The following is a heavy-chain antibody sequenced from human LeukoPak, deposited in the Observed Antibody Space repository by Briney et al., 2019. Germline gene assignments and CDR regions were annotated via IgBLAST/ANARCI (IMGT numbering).Heavy chain of an antibody. J-gene: IGHJ6*03. V-gene: IGHV4-39*07. CDR2: IYYSGRT. CDR1: GGSISSSSYY. CDR3: ARDIVVVPAAMVTRWVYYMDV. Sequence: PSETLSLTCTVSGGSISSSSYYWGWIRQPPGKGLEWIGSIYYSGRTYYNPSLKSRVTMSVDTSKNQFSLKLSSVTAADTAVYYCARDIVVVPAAMVTRWVYYMDVWGKGTTVTISS. D-gene: IGHD2-2*01.